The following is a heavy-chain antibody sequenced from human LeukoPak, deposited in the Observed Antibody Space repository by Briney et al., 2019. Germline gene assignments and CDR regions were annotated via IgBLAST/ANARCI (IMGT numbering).Heavy chain of an antibody. J-gene: IGHJ5*01. D-gene: IGHD1-26*01. Sequence: GGSLRLSCAASGFTFSSFTMNWVRQVPGKGLEWVSTISSSSIYIYYAASVKGRFTISRDNAKNSLYLQMNSLRAEDTAVYFCASGLTFSGIYWFDSLGQGTLVTVSS. CDR3: ASGLTFSGIYWFDS. CDR2: ISSSSIYI. V-gene: IGHV3-21*01. CDR1: GFTFSSFT.